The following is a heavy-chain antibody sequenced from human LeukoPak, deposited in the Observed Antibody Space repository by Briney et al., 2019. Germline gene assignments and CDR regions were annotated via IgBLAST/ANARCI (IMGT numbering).Heavy chain of an antibody. Sequence: PGGSLRLSCAASGFTFSSYGMHWVRQAPGKGLEWVAVIWYDGSNKYYADSVKGRFTISRDNSKNTLYLQMNSLRAEDTAVYYCARRKGLRSTDNFDYWGQGTLVTVSS. CDR1: GFTFSSYG. CDR2: IWYDGSNK. V-gene: IGHV3-33*01. D-gene: IGHD4-17*01. CDR3: ARRKGLRSTDNFDY. J-gene: IGHJ4*02.